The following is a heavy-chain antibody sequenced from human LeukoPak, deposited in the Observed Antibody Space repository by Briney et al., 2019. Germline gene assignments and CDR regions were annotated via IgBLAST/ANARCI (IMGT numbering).Heavy chain of an antibody. Sequence: SETLSLTCAVYGGSFSGYYCSWIRRPPGKGLEWIGEINHSGSTNYNPSLKSRVTISVDTSKNQFSLKLSSVTAADTAVYYCARGLRITMIVVVISVAFDIWGQGTMVTVSS. V-gene: IGHV4-34*01. CDR3: ARGLRITMIVVVISVAFDI. CDR1: GGSFSGYY. J-gene: IGHJ3*02. D-gene: IGHD3-22*01. CDR2: INHSGST.